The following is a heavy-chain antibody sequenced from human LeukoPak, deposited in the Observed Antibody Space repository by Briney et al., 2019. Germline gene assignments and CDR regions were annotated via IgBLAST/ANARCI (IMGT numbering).Heavy chain of an antibody. CDR1: GGSVSTGSYY. Sequence: SETLSLTCTVSGGSVSTGSYYWSWIRQPAGRGLEWIGHIHTSGTMNYNASLKSRVTISVDTSKNQFSLKLSSVTAADTAVYYCAAPMIVGYDAFDIWGQGTMVTVSS. J-gene: IGHJ3*02. CDR2: IHTSGTM. CDR3: AAPMIVGYDAFDI. D-gene: IGHD3-22*01. V-gene: IGHV4-61*09.